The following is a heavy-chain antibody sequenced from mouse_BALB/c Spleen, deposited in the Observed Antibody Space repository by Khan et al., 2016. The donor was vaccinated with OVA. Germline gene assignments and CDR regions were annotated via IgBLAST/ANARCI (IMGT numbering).Heavy chain of an antibody. CDR2: IDPNTGYL. V-gene: IGHV1-7*01. J-gene: IGHJ3*01. CDR3: ARRGLCGSFTY. CDR1: GYTFITYW. D-gene: IGHD1-1*02. Sequence: VQLQQSGAELAKPGASLKMSCTASGYTFITYWIHWVKQRPGQGLEWIGYIDPNTGYLALNQNFKDRATLTADTSSKPAYMQLTRQTYEDSAVYYCARRGLCGSFTYWCQGTLVTVSA.